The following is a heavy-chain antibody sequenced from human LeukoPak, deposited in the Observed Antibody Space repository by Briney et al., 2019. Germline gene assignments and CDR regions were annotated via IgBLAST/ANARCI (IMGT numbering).Heavy chain of an antibody. CDR1: GFTFSNSW. Sequence: GGSLRLSCAASGFTFSNSWMSWVRQAPGKGLEWVANIKPDGTETYYVDSVKGRFTISRDNAKNSLYLQMNSLRAEDTAVYYCAREQPRYYYDSSGYYFFWGQGTLVTVSS. CDR3: AREQPRYYYDSSGYYFF. V-gene: IGHV3-7*01. D-gene: IGHD3-22*01. CDR2: IKPDGTET. J-gene: IGHJ4*02.